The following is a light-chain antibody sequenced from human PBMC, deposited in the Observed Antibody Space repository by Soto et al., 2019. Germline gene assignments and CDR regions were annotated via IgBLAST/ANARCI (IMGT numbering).Light chain of an antibody. V-gene: IGKV3-15*01. J-gene: IGKJ1*01. CDR2: GAS. CDR3: QHYNNWPPWT. CDR1: QSVSSN. Sequence: EIVMTQAPATLSVSPGERATLSCRASQSVSSNLAWYQQKPGQAPRLLIYGASTMATGIPARFSGSGSGTEVTLTISRLQSEVFAIYYCQHYNNWPPWTFGQGTKVEIK.